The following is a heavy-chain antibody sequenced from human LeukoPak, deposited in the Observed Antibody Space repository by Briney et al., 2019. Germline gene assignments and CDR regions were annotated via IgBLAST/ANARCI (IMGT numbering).Heavy chain of an antibody. V-gene: IGHV4-59*01. CDR1: GDSISSYY. D-gene: IGHD3-22*01. Sequence: PSETLSLTCTVSGDSISSYYWSWIRQPPGKGLEWIGYIYYSGSTNYNPSLKSRVTISLDTSKNRFSLKLSSVTAADTAVYYCARDLGHYYGSPDWYFDLWGRGTLVTVSS. J-gene: IGHJ2*01. CDR2: IYYSGST. CDR3: ARDLGHYYGSPDWYFDL.